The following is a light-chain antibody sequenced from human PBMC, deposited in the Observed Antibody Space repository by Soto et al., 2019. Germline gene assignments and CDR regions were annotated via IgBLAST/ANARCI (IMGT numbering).Light chain of an antibody. Sequence: DIQMTQSPSSLSASVGDRVTTTCRASQIISTYLNWYQQRAGLAPRLLIYAASSLQSGVPPRFSGSGSGTDFTLTISSLHPEDFATYFCQQTYSAPPTFGQGTKVEIK. CDR2: AAS. V-gene: IGKV1-39*01. CDR3: QQTYSAPPT. J-gene: IGKJ1*01. CDR1: QIISTY.